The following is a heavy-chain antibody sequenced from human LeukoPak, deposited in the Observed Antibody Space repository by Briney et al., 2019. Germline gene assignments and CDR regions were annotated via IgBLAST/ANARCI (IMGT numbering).Heavy chain of an antibody. Sequence: GESLKISCKGSGYSFTSYWIGWVRPMPGKGLEWMGIIYPGDSDTRYSPSFQGQVTISADKSISTAYLQWSSLKASDTAMYYCARRKYCSGGSCSYFDYWGQGTLVTVSS. J-gene: IGHJ4*02. CDR2: IYPGDSDT. D-gene: IGHD2-15*01. CDR3: ARRKYCSGGSCSYFDY. V-gene: IGHV5-51*01. CDR1: GYSFTSYW.